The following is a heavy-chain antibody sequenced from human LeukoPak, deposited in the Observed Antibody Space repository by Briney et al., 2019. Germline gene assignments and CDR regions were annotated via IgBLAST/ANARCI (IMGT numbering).Heavy chain of an antibody. Sequence: GGSLRLSCAASGLTFSMPPMDWVRQAPGKGPEWVAFTRYDGSDKYYADSVKGRFTISRDNSKNTLYLQMNSLRAEDTAVYYCAKDLTTVTSQGDYWGQGTLVTVSS. V-gene: IGHV3-30*02. D-gene: IGHD4-17*01. J-gene: IGHJ4*02. CDR1: GLTFSMPP. CDR3: AKDLTTVTSQGDY. CDR2: TRYDGSDK.